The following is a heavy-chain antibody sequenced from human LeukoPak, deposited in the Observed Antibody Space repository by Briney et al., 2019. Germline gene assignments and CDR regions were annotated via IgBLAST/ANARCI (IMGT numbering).Heavy chain of an antibody. J-gene: IGHJ4*02. V-gene: IGHV4-59*08. CDR1: GGSISSYY. D-gene: IGHD6-19*01. CDR3: ARRAYSSGFDYIDY. CDR2: IYYSGST. Sequence: SETLSLTCTVSGGSISSYYWSWIQQPPGKGLELIGFIYYSGSTSYNPSLRSRVTISVDTSKSQFSLKLSSVIAADTAVYYCARRAYSSGFDYIDYWGQGTLVTVSS.